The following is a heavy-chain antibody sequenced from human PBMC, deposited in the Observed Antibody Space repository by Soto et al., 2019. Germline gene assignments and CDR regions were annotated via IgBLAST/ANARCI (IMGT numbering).Heavy chain of an antibody. CDR1: GFTFSSYG. D-gene: IGHD6-13*01. Sequence: GGSLRLSCAASGFTFSSYGMHWVRQAPGKGLEWVAVIWYDGSNKYYADSVKGRFTISRDNSKNTLYLQMNSLRAEDTAVYYCARDSGAAAAGDYWGQGTLVTVSS. CDR2: IWYDGSNK. J-gene: IGHJ4*02. V-gene: IGHV3-33*08. CDR3: ARDSGAAAAGDY.